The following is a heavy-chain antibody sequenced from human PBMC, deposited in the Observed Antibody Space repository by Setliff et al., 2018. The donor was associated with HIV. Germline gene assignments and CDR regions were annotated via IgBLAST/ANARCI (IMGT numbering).Heavy chain of an antibody. CDR2: IYSSGST. D-gene: IGHD5-18*01. Sequence: PSETLSLTCSVSGGAMGGYYWNWIPQPAGKGLERFGRIYSSGSTNHNPSLKSRVTMSVDTSKNQFSLSLSSVTAADTAVYFCAREPGYTSGSTFHFDYWGQGTLVTVSS. V-gene: IGHV4-4*07. J-gene: IGHJ4*02. CDR1: GGAMGGYY. CDR3: AREPGYTSGSTFHFDY.